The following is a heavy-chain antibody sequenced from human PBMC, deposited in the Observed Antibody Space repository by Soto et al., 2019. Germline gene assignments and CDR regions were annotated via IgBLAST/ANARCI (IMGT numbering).Heavy chain of an antibody. CDR3: AREGEYSSAIDY. CDR1: GFTFSSYW. V-gene: IGHV3-74*01. Sequence: EVQLVESGGDLVQPGGSLRLSCAASGFTFSSYWMHWVRQAPGKGLVWVSRINRDGSSTSYADSVQGRFTISRDSAKNTLYLQMNSLTAEDTAVYYCAREGEYSSAIDYWGQGTLVTVSS. CDR2: INRDGSST. J-gene: IGHJ4*02. D-gene: IGHD6-19*01.